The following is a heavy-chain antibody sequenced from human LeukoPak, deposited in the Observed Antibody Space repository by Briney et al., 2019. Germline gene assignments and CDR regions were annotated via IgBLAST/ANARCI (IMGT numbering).Heavy chain of an antibody. Sequence: GGSLRLSCAASEFTFSSYWMSWVRQAPGKGLEWVANIKQDGGQVYYLESVKGRFTVSRDNAKNSLYLQMNSLRAEDTAVYYCARLGARQMLEYWGQGTLVTVSS. J-gene: IGHJ4*02. CDR3: ARLGARQMLEY. CDR2: IKQDGGQV. V-gene: IGHV3-7*01. CDR1: EFTFSSYW. D-gene: IGHD4-17*01.